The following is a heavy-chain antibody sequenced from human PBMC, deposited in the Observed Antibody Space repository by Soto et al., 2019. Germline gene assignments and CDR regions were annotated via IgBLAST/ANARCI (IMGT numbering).Heavy chain of an antibody. CDR2: IYWDDTK. D-gene: IGHD3-10*01. CDR1: GFSLSTSGVG. Sequence: SGPTLVNPTQTLTLTCTFSGFSLSTSGVGVGWIRQPPGKALEWLALIYWDDTKRYRPFLKSRLTITKDTSENQEVLTMTNMDPVDTGTYYCAHSSGVWFGDRYGMDAWGQGTTVTVSS. V-gene: IGHV2-5*02. J-gene: IGHJ6*02. CDR3: AHSSGVWFGDRYGMDA.